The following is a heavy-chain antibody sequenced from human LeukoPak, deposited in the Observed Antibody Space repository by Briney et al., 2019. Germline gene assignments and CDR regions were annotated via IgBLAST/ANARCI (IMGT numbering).Heavy chain of an antibody. CDR2: ISAYNGNT. CDR3: ARDRGTVTTNQVDY. D-gene: IGHD4-17*01. Sequence: GASVKVSCKASGYTFTGYYMHWVRQAPGQGLEWMGWISAYNGNTNYAQKLQGRVTMTTDTSTSTAYMELRSLRSDDTAVYYCARDRGTVTTNQVDYWGQGTLVTVSS. V-gene: IGHV1-18*04. CDR1: GYTFTGYY. J-gene: IGHJ4*02.